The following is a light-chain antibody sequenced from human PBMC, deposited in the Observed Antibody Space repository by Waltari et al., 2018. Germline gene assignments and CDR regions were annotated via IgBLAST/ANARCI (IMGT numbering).Light chain of an antibody. CDR2: DVS. CDR1: SSDVGGYNY. Sequence: QSALTQPASVSGSPGQSITISCTGTSSDVGGYNYVSWYQQHPGKAPKLMIYDVSKRPSGVSNRLSGSKSGNTASLTVSGLQAEDEADYYCSSSVGSNNLHVVFGGGTKLTVL. CDR3: SSSVGSNNLHVV. V-gene: IGLV2-8*01. J-gene: IGLJ2*01.